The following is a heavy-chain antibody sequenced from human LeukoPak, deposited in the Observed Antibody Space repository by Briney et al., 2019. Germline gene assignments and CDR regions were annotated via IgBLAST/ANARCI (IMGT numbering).Heavy chain of an antibody. Sequence: PSETLSLTCAVYGGSFSGYYWSWIRQPPGKGLEWIGEINHSGSTNYNPSLKSRVTISVDTSKNQFSLKLSSVTAADTAVYYCARGWKYCSGGSCYKSFDYWGQGTLVTVSS. CDR3: ARGWKYCSGGSCYKSFDY. CDR1: GGSFSGYY. V-gene: IGHV4-34*01. J-gene: IGHJ4*02. D-gene: IGHD2-15*01. CDR2: INHSGST.